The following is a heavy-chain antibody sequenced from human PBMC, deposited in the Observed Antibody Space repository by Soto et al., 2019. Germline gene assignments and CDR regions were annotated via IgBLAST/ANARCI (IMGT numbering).Heavy chain of an antibody. J-gene: IGHJ4*02. CDR2: IYNSETA. V-gene: IGHV4-31*03. D-gene: IGHD6-6*01. CDR1: GGSISSGGYY. CDR3: ARGRRSSIAARPGSGGFDY. Sequence: SETLSLTCTVSGGSISSGGYYWTWIRQHPGKGLEWLGYIYNSETAYYNPSLKSRVTISVDTPKSLFSLKLTSVTAADTAVYYCARGRRSSIAARPGSGGFDYWGQGTLVTVSS.